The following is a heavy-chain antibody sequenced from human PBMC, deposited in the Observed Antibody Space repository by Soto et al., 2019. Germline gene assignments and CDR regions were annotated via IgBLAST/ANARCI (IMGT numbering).Heavy chain of an antibody. V-gene: IGHV5-51*01. CDR2: IYPGDSDS. J-gene: IGHJ5*02. CDR1: GYRFTNYW. D-gene: IGHD1-26*01. CDR3: ARGSGTMNNWFDP. Sequence: GESLKISCKGSGYRFTNYWIGWVRQMPGKGLEWMGIIYPGDSDSRYSPSFQGQVTISADKSISTAYLQWSSLKASDTAMYYCARGSGTMNNWFDPWGQGXLVTVSS.